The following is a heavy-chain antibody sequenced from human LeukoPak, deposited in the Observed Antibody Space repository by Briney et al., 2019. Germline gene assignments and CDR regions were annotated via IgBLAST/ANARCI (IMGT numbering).Heavy chain of an antibody. D-gene: IGHD1-20*01. CDR2: ISSSSSYI. J-gene: IGHJ5*02. CDR1: GFTVSSYS. V-gene: IGHV3-21*01. Sequence: GGSLRLSCASSGFTVSSYSMNWVRQAPGKGLEWVSSISSSSSYIYYADSVKGRFTISRDNAKNSLYLQMNSLRAEDTAVYYCARDSITEGNWFDPWGQGTLVTVSS. CDR3: ARDSITEGNWFDP.